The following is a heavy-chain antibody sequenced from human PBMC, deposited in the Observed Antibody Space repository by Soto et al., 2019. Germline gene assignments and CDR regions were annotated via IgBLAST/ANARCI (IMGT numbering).Heavy chain of an antibody. CDR1: GYTFTSYG. Sequence: QVQLEQSGAEVKKPGASVKVSCKASGYTFTSYGLSWVRQAPGQGLEWMGWINGYTGNTNYAQKFQGRVTMTTDTSTNTAYLDLWTLISDDTAVYYCARSWVTGKGGIDVWGQGTTVTVSS. D-gene: IGHD3-16*01. V-gene: IGHV1-18*01. CDR3: ARSWVTGKGGIDV. CDR2: INGYTGNT. J-gene: IGHJ6*02.